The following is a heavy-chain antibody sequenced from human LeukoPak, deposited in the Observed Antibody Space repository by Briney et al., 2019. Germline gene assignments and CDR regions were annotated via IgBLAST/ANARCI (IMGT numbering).Heavy chain of an antibody. J-gene: IGHJ4*02. Sequence: QPGGSLRLSCAASGFTFSSYSMNWVRQAPGKGLEWVSYISLSSSTIYYADSVKGRFTISRDNAKNSLYLQMNSLRDEDTAVYYCATRIVAGSDYWGQGTLVTVSS. CDR1: GFTFSSYS. CDR2: ISLSSSTI. V-gene: IGHV3-48*02. D-gene: IGHD6-19*01. CDR3: ATRIVAGSDY.